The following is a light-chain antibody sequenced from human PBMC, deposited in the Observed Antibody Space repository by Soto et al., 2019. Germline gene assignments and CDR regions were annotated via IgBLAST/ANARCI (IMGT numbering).Light chain of an antibody. CDR3: MQGTHWPIT. Sequence: DVVITQSPLSLPVTRGQPASISCRSNQSLVHSDGIAYFSWFQQRPGRSPRRLIYKVSNRDSGVPARFSGSGSGTDFALKISRVEAEDVGVYYCMQGTHWPITFGQGTRLEIK. CDR1: QSLVHSDGIAY. J-gene: IGKJ5*01. V-gene: IGKV2-30*02. CDR2: KVS.